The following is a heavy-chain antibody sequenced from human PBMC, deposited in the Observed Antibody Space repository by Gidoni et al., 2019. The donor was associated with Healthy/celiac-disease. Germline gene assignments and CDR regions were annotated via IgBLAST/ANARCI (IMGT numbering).Heavy chain of an antibody. CDR2: MAPSDSYT. CDR3: ATSAAAGTYYYYGMDV. D-gene: IGHD6-13*01. J-gene: IGHJ6*02. V-gene: IGHV5-10-1*01. CDR1: GYSFTNSW. Sequence: EVQLVQSGAEVKKPGESLRISCKGPGYSFTNSWISWVRQMPGKGLEWMGRMAPSDSYTNYSPSFQGHVTISADKSISTAYLRWSSLKASDTAMYYCATSAAAGTYYYYGMDVWGQGTTVTVSS.